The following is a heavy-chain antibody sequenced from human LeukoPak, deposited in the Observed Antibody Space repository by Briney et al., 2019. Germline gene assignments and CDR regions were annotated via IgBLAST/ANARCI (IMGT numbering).Heavy chain of an antibody. Sequence: SETLSLTCTVSGGSINSITNYWGWIRQPPGKGLEWIGSIYYSGSTYYNPSLKSRVTISVDTSKNQFSLKLSSVTAADTAMYYCARVKRKYQVLKPLHETPSHYFDYWGQGTLVTVSS. CDR3: ARVKRKYQVLKPLHETPSHYFDY. D-gene: IGHD2-2*01. CDR2: IYYSGST. CDR1: GGSINSITNY. J-gene: IGHJ4*02. V-gene: IGHV4-39*07.